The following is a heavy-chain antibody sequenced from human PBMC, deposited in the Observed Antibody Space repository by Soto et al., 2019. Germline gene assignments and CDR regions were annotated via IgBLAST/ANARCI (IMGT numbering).Heavy chain of an antibody. Sequence: QLQLQDSGPGLVKPSETLSLTCTVSGGSISSSSYDWGCIRQPQGKGLEWIGSMFYCGSTYYNPSIKSRGTISVDTSKSQFSLKLSSVTAADTAVYYCARTLYVDIVATGFWGQGTLVTVSS. J-gene: IGHJ4*02. V-gene: IGHV4-39*01. CDR3: ARTLYVDIVATGF. CDR1: GGSISSSSYD. CDR2: MFYCGST. D-gene: IGHD5-12*01.